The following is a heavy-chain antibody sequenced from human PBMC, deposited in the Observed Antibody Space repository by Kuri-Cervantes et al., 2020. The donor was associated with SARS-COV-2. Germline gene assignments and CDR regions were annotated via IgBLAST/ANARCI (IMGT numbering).Heavy chain of an antibody. CDR3: AKNLYAMDHREWAFGI. CDR2: ISWDGGST. CDR1: GFTFDDYA. D-gene: IGHD5-18*01. J-gene: IGHJ3*02. Sequence: GESLKISCAASGFTFDDYAMHWVRQAPGKGLEWVSLISWDGGSTYYADSVKGRFTISRDNSKNSLYLQMNSLRAEDTALYYCAKNLYAMDHREWAFGIRGQGTMVTVSS. V-gene: IGHV3-43D*04.